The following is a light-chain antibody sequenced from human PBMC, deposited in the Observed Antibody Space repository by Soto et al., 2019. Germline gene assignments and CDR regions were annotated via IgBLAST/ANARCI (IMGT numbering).Light chain of an antibody. CDR3: QDYNDWPIS. J-gene: IGKJ4*01. CDR1: ERIYSAY. CDR2: GTS. Sequence: PGALSLRQGGRATLSCGASERIYSAYLGWYPQKPGQSPRLLIYGTSTRATGIPARFSGSRSGTEFTLTISSLQSEDVAVYYCQDYNDWPISFGGVGKVDI. V-gene: IGKV3-15*01.